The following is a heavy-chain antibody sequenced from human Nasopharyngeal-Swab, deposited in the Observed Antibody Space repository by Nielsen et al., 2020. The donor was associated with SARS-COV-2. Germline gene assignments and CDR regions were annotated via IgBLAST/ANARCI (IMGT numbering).Heavy chain of an antibody. J-gene: IGHJ3*01. Sequence: SLQISCAASGFTFDDYAIHWVRPAPGRGLEWVSGTSWDSGNIGYADSVKGRFTISRDNAKNSLYLQMNSLRAEDTALYYCVKDNLLRAFDLWGQGTMVTVSS. CDR1: GFTFDDYA. CDR2: TSWDSGNI. D-gene: IGHD2-15*01. V-gene: IGHV3-9*01. CDR3: VKDNLLRAFDL.